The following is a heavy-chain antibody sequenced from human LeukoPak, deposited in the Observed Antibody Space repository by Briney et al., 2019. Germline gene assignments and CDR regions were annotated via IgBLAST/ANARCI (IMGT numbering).Heavy chain of an antibody. CDR2: ISGSGGTT. D-gene: IGHD1-26*01. Sequence: GGSLRLSCAASGFTFSSYGMSWVRQAPGKGLEWVSGISGSGGTTYYADSVKGRFTISRDNSKNTLYLQMNSLRAEDTAVYYCAKVLGSGSYWVFDYWGQGTLVTVSS. CDR1: GFTFSSYG. J-gene: IGHJ4*02. CDR3: AKVLGSGSYWVFDY. V-gene: IGHV3-23*01.